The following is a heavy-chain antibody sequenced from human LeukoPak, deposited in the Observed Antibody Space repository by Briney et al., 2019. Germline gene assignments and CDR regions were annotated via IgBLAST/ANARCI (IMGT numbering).Heavy chain of an antibody. D-gene: IGHD1-7*01. CDR3: ARDPNNWNYNWFDP. V-gene: IGHV1-2*02. Sequence: ASLKVSCTASGYTSTGYYLGSVRPAPGQGLEWMGWINPNIGDTNYAQKFQGRVTMTRDTSISTAYMELSGLISDDTAVYYCARDPNNWNYNWFDPWGQGALVTVSS. J-gene: IGHJ5*02. CDR1: GYTSTGYY. CDR2: INPNIGDT.